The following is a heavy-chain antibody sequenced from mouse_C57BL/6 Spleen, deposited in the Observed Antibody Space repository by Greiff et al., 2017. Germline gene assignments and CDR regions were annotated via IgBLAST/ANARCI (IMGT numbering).Heavy chain of an antibody. CDR2: ISSGGSYT. V-gene: IGHV5-6*01. CDR1: GFTFSSYG. D-gene: IGHD1-1*01. CDR3: ARCITTVVATSNAMDY. Sequence: EVMLVESGGDLVKPGGSLKLSCAASGFTFSSYGMSWVRQTPDKRLEWVATISSGGSYTYYPDSVKGRFTISRDNAKNTLYLQMSSLKSEDTAMYYCARCITTVVATSNAMDYWGQGTSVTVSS. J-gene: IGHJ4*01.